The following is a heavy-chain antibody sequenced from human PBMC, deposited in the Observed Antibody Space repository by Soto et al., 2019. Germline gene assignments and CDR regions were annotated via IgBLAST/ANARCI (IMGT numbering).Heavy chain of an antibody. CDR1: GFTVSSNY. CDR3: ARHGYSYGGGYFDY. D-gene: IGHD5-18*01. J-gene: IGHJ4*02. CDR2: IYSGGSA. V-gene: IGHV3-66*04. Sequence: EVQLVESGGGLVQPGGSLRLSCAASGFTVSSNYMSWVRQAPGKGLEWGSVIYSGGSAYYADSVKGRFTISRDHSKNTLYLQMNSLRAEDTAVYYCARHGYSYGGGYFDYWGQGTLVTVSS.